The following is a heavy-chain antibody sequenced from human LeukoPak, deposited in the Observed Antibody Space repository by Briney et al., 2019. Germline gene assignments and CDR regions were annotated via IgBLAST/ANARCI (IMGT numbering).Heavy chain of an antibody. Sequence: SSETLSLTCAVYGGSFSSYYWSWIRQPPGKGLEWIGEINHSGSTNYNPSLKSRVTISVDTSKNQFSLKLSSVTAADTAVYYCARRTLLWFGSPTSWFDPWGQGTLVTVSS. V-gene: IGHV4-34*01. CDR1: GGSFSSYY. CDR2: INHSGST. CDR3: ARRTLLWFGSPTSWFDP. D-gene: IGHD3-10*01. J-gene: IGHJ5*02.